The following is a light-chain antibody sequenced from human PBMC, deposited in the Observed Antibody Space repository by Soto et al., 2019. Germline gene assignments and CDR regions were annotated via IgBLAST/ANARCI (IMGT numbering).Light chain of an antibody. J-gene: IGKJ4*01. CDR2: GAS. Sequence: EIVLTQSPGTLSLSPGERATLSCRASQSVSSSYLAWYQQKPGQALRLLIYGASSRATGIPDRFSGSGSGTDFTLTISRLEPEDFAVYYCQQYGSSPQTFGGGTKVEIK. CDR1: QSVSSSY. CDR3: QQYGSSPQT. V-gene: IGKV3-20*01.